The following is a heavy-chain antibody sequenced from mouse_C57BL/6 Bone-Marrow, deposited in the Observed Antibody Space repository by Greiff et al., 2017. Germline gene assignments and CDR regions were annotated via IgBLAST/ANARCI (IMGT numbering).Heavy chain of an antibody. V-gene: IGHV1-59*01. J-gene: IGHJ3*01. Sequence: QVQLQQPGAELVRPGTSVKLSCKASGYTFTSYWMHWVKQRPGQGLEWIGVIDPSDSYTNYNQKFKGKATLTVDTSSSTAYMQLSSLTSEDSAVYYCARDTGRAWFAYWGQGTLVTVSA. CDR2: IDPSDSYT. CDR3: ARDTGRAWFAY. D-gene: IGHD3-2*02. CDR1: GYTFTSYW.